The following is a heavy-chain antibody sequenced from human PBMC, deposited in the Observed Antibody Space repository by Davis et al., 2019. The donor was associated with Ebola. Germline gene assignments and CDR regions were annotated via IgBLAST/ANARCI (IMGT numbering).Heavy chain of an antibody. V-gene: IGHV3-23*01. CDR2: ISGSGGST. J-gene: IGHJ3*02. CDR3: AKVRSYDAFDI. Sequence: GESLKISCAASGFTFSNYAMSWVRQAPGKGLEWVSGISGSGGSTYYADSVKGRFTISRDNSKNTLYLQMNSLRAEDTAVYYCAKVRSYDAFDIWGQGTMVTVSS. CDR1: GFTFSNYA.